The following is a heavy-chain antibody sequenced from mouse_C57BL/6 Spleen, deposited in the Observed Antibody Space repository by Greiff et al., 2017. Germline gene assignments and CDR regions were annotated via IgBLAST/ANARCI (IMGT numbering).Heavy chain of an antibody. CDR3: ARLNVPYGYDAWFAY. CDR2: ISNGGGST. V-gene: IGHV5-12*01. Sequence: EVQLVESGGGLVQPGGSLKLSCAASGFTFSDYYMYWVRQTPEKRLEWVAYISNGGGSTYYPDTVKGRFTISRDNAKNTLYLQMSRLKSEDTAMYYCARLNVPYGYDAWFAYWGQGTLVTVSA. CDR1: GFTFSDYY. J-gene: IGHJ3*01. D-gene: IGHD2-2*01.